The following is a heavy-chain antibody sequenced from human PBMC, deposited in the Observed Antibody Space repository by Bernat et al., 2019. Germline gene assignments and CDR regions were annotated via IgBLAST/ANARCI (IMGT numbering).Heavy chain of an antibody. J-gene: IGHJ4*02. D-gene: IGHD3-3*01. CDR1: GYSFTDYY. Sequence: QVQLVQSGAEVKKPGASVKVSCKASGYSFTDYYIHWVRQAPGQGLEWMGWINPNGGGTDFAQRFQGSVTMTRDTSIRTAYMGLSGVTSDDTAIYYCARYYDFWSGYDSWGQGTLVTVSS. CDR3: ARYYDFWSGYDS. CDR2: INPNGGGT. V-gene: IGHV1-2*02.